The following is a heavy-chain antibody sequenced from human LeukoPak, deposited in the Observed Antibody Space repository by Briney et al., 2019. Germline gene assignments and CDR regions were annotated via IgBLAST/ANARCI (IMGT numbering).Heavy chain of an antibody. CDR2: IYYSGST. CDR1: GGSVSDYY. CDR3: ARRINYFDY. D-gene: IGHD5-24*01. V-gene: IGHV4-59*02. J-gene: IGHJ4*02. Sequence: SQTLSLTCTVSGGSVSDYYWSWIRQAPGKGLEWVGYIYYSGSTNYNPSLKSRVTMPVDTSKNQFSLKLRSVTATDTAVYYCARRINYFDYWGLGTLVTVSS.